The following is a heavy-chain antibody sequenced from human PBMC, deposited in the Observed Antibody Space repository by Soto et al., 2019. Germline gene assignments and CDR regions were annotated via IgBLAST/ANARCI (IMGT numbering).Heavy chain of an antibody. CDR2: ISDSGRTI. CDR1: GFTFSDYY. J-gene: IGHJ3*02. D-gene: IGHD6-6*01. Sequence: QVQLVESGGGLVKPGGSLRLSCAASGFTFSDYYMSWIRQAPGKGLECVSYISDSGRTIYYADSVKGRFTISRDNAKNSLYLQTNSLRAEDTAVYYCARDRAARPFYAFDIWGQGTMVTVSS. CDR3: ARDRAARPFYAFDI. V-gene: IGHV3-11*01.